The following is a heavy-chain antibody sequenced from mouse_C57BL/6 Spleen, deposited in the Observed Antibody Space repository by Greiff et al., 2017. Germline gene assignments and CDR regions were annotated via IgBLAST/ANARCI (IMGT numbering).Heavy chain of an antibody. J-gene: IGHJ4*01. CDR1: GYTFTDYN. CDR3: ARSGEYDGDYAMDY. D-gene: IGHD2-14*01. Sequence: VQLKESGPELVKPGASVKMSCKASGYTFTDYNMHWVKQSHGKSLEWIGYINPNNGGTSYNQKFKGKATLTVNKSSSTAYMELRSLTSEDTAVYYCARSGEYDGDYAMDYWGQGTSVTVSS. V-gene: IGHV1-22*01. CDR2: INPNNGGT.